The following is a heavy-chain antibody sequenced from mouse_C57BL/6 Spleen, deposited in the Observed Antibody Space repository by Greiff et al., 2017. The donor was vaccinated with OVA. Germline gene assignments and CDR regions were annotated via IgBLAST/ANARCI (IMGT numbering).Heavy chain of an antibody. Sequence: EVMLVESGGGLVQSGRSLRLSCATSGFTFSDFYMEWVRQAPGKGLEWIAASRNKANDYTTEYSASVKGRFIVSRDTSQSILYLQMNALRAEDTAIYYCARDAYYTGFDYWGQGTTLTVSS. J-gene: IGHJ2*01. CDR2: SRNKANDYTT. V-gene: IGHV7-1*01. D-gene: IGHD2-12*01. CDR3: ARDAYYTGFDY. CDR1: GFTFSDFY.